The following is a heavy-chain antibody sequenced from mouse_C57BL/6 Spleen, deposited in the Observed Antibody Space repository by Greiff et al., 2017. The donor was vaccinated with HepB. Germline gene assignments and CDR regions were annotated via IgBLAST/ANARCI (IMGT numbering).Heavy chain of an antibody. CDR3: ARQASYYGSSYRYWYFDV. J-gene: IGHJ1*03. CDR2: ISSGSSTI. V-gene: IGHV5-17*01. CDR1: GFTFSDYG. D-gene: IGHD1-1*01. Sequence: EVKVVESGGGLVKPGGSLKLSCAASGFTFSDYGMHWVRQAPEKGLEWVAYISSGSSTIYYADTVKGRFTISRDNAKNTLFLQMTSLKSEDTAMYYCARQASYYGSSYRYWYFDVWGTGTTVTVSS.